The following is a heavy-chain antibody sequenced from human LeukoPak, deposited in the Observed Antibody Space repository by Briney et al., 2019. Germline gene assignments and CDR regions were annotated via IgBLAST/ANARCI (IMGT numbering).Heavy chain of an antibody. V-gene: IGHV4-59*08. D-gene: IGHD2-2*01. J-gene: IGHJ5*02. CDR1: GGSISSYY. CDR3: ARPRGAYCSSTSCYGGSWFDP. CDR2: IYYSGSS. Sequence: KPSETLSLTCTVSGGSISSYYWSWIRQPPGKGLEWIGYIYYSGSSNYNPSLKSRVTISVDTSKNQLSLKLSSVTAADTAVYYCARPRGAYCSSTSCYGGSWFDPWGQGTLVTVSS.